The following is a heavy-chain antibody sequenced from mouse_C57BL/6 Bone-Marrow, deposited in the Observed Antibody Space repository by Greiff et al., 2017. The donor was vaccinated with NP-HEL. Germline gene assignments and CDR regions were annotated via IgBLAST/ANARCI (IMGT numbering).Heavy chain of an antibody. Sequence: QVQLQQSGTELVKPGASVKLSCKASGYTFTSYWMHWVKQRPGQGLEWIGNINPSNGGTNYNEKFKSKATLTVDKSSSTAYMQLSSLTSEDSAVYYCARILRAVEGFAYWGQGTLVTVSA. D-gene: IGHD1-1*01. V-gene: IGHV1-53*01. CDR1: GYTFTSYW. CDR2: INPSNGGT. J-gene: IGHJ3*01. CDR3: ARILRAVEGFAY.